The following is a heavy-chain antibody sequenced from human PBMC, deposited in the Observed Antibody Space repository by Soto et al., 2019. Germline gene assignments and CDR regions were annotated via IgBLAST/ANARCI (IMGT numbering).Heavy chain of an antibody. CDR2: IYYSGST. CDR3: VKSPAPMGYYLDH. Sequence: PSETLSLTCTVSGGSISSSSYYWGWIRQPPGKGLEWIGSIYYSGSTYYNPSLKSRVTISVDTSKNQFPLKLSSVTAADTAVYYCVKSPAPMGYYLDHWGQGTLVTVSS. CDR1: GGSISSSSYY. D-gene: IGHD3-22*01. V-gene: IGHV4-39*01. J-gene: IGHJ4*02.